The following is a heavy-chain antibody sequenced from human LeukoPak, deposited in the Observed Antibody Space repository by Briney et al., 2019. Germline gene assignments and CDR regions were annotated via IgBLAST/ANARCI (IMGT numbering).Heavy chain of an antibody. CDR1: GFTFSDYY. J-gene: IGHJ3*02. Sequence: GGSLRLSCAASGFTFSDYYMNWIRQAPGKGLEWVSFISGSGSTTYYADSVKGRFTISRDNSKNTLYLQMNSLRAEDTAVYYRARGPPGQYYGSGSYYSDAFDIWGQGTMVTVSS. V-gene: IGHV3-11*04. D-gene: IGHD3-10*01. CDR3: ARGPPGQYYGSGSYYSDAFDI. CDR2: ISGSGSTT.